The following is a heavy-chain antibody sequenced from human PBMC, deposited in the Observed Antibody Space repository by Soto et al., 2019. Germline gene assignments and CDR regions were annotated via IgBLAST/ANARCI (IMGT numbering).Heavy chain of an antibody. CDR3: ARDSTITAMTIDY. V-gene: IGHV4-31*03. Sequence: QVQLQESGPGLVKPSQTLSLTCTVSGGSISSGGYYWSWIRQHPGKGLEWIGYIYYSGSTYYNPSLKSRVTISVDTFKNQFSLKLSSVTAADTAVYYCARDSTITAMTIDYWGQGTLVTVSS. J-gene: IGHJ4*02. CDR2: IYYSGST. D-gene: IGHD5-18*01. CDR1: GGSISSGGYY.